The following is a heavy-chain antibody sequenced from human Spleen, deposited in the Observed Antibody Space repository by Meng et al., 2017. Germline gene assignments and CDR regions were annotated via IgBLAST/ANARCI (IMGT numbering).Heavy chain of an antibody. CDR3: ARGPTTMAHDFDY. Sequence: QGLLQQWGGGLLKPSETLPLPCVVSGGSFSDYYWSWIRQPPGKGLEWIGEINHSGSTNYNPSLESRATISVDTSQNNLSLKLSSVTAADSAVYYCARGPTTMAHDFDYWGQGTLVTVSS. CDR2: INHSGST. D-gene: IGHD4-11*01. CDR1: GGSFSDYY. V-gene: IGHV4-34*01. J-gene: IGHJ4*02.